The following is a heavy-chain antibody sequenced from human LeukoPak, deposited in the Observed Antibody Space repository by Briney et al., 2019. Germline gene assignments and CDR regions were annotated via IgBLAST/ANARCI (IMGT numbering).Heavy chain of an antibody. J-gene: IGHJ5*02. CDR2: IYDSGST. CDR3: ARAYSGYDRRPNKRYNWFDP. Sequence: SETLSLTCTVSGGSITSYNWNWIRQPPGKGLEWIGNIYDSGSTNYNPSLKGRVTISVDTSKKQFSLKLSSVTAADTAVYYCARAYSGYDRRPNKRYNWFDPWGQGTLVTVSS. V-gene: IGHV4-59*01. D-gene: IGHD5-12*01. CDR1: GGSITSYN.